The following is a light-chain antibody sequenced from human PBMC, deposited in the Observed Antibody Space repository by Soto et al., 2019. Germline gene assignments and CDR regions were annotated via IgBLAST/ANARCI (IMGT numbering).Light chain of an antibody. CDR1: QSVSNNY. CDR3: QQYSHAPLT. CDR2: GAS. J-gene: IGKJ4*01. V-gene: IGKV3-20*01. Sequence: EIVLTQSPGTLSLSPGERATLSCRASQSVSNNYLAWYQQITGQAPRLLIYGASSRATGISDRFSGSGSGTEFTLTISRLEPEDFAVYCCQQYSHAPLTFGGGTKVEIK.